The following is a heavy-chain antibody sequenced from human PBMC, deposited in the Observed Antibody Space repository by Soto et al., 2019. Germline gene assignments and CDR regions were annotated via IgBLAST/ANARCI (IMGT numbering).Heavy chain of an antibody. Sequence: QLQLQESGPGLVKPSETLSLTCTVSGGSISSSSYYWGWIRQPPGKGLEWIGSIYYSGSTYYNPSLKSRVTISVDTSKNQFSLKLSSVTAADTAVYYCARMIYSYGGGSFLGYYFDYWGQGTLVTVSS. J-gene: IGHJ4*02. CDR2: IYYSGST. D-gene: IGHD5-18*01. CDR3: ARMIYSYGGGSFLGYYFDY. CDR1: GGSISSSSYY. V-gene: IGHV4-39*01.